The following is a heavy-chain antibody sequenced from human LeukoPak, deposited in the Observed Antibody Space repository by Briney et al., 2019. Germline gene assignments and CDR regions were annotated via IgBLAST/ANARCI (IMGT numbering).Heavy chain of an antibody. CDR1: GYTSADFY. V-gene: IGHV1-2*02. CDR2: IDPNSGGT. Sequence: ASVKVSCKSPGYTSADFYMHWVRQAPGQGLEWMGWIDPNSGGTDYEQRFLGRVTMTRDTSISTAYMELSGLTSDDTAVYYCARGINWSDSWGQGTLVTVSS. CDR3: ARGINWSDS. J-gene: IGHJ5*01. D-gene: IGHD3-10*01.